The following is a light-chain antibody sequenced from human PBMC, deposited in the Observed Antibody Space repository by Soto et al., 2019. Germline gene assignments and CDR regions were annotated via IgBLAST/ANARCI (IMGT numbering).Light chain of an antibody. J-gene: IGKJ4*01. V-gene: IGKV1-13*02. Sequence: AIQLTQSPSSLSASVGDRVTITCRASQGINSALAWYQQKSGKAPKLLISGASTLESGVPSRFSGSGSGTDFTLTINSLQPEDFATYYCQNFNTDPTVGGGTKVEI. CDR2: GAS. CDR3: QNFNTDPT. CDR1: QGINSA.